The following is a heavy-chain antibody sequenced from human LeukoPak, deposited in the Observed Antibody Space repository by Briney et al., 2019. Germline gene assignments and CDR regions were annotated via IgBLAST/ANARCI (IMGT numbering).Heavy chain of an antibody. J-gene: IGHJ4*02. D-gene: IGHD2-2*01. CDR2: IYYSGST. V-gene: IGHV4-59*12. CDR1: CGSISSYY. CDR3: ARDSQYQLLGYFDY. Sequence: PSEPLSLTCTVSCGSISSYYWSWLRQPPGKGLEWIGYIYYSGSTNYNPSLKSRVTISVDTSKNQFSLKLSSVTAADTAVYYCARDSQYQLLGYFDYWGQGTLVTASS.